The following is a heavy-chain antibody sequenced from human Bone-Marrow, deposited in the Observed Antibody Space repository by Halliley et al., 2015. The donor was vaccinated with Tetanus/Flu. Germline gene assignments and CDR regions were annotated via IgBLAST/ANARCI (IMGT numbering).Heavy chain of an antibody. D-gene: IGHD4-17*01. J-gene: IGHJ6*02. CDR2: IRDSGDFT. CDR3: TKKMVTTTPGPMAV. V-gene: IGHV3-23*01. Sequence: SAIRDSGDFTEYADSVKGRFPISRDNSRNTLYLQMDTLRVEDTAIYYCTKKMVTTTPGPMAVWGQGTTVTVSS.